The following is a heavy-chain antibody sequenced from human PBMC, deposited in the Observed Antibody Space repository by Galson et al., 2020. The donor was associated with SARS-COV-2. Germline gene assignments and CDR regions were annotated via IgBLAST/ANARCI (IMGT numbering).Heavy chain of an antibody. CDR3: ARDLAVAGQALRWFDP. Sequence: SETLSLTCAVSGGSITSGGYSWSWIRQSPGKGLEWIGYIYAGENTLYNPSLKSRVTISIDRSKNHFSLRLTSVTAADTAVYFCARDLAVAGQALRWFDPWGQGTLVTVSS. V-gene: IGHV4-30-2*06. J-gene: IGHJ5*02. D-gene: IGHD6-19*01. CDR2: IYAGENT. CDR1: GGSITSGGYS.